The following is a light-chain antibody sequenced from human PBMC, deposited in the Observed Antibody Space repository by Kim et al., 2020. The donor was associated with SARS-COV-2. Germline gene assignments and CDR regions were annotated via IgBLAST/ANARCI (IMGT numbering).Light chain of an antibody. CDR3: SSYTSSSTLYV. V-gene: IGLV2-18*02. J-gene: IGLJ1*01. CDR2: EVS. CDR1: SSDVGSYNR. Sequence: QSALTQPPSVSGSPGQSVTISCTGTSSDVGSYNRVSWYQQPPGTAPKLMIYEVSNRPSGVPDRFSGSKSGNTVSLTISGLQAEDEADYYCSSYTSSSTLYVFGTGTKVTVL.